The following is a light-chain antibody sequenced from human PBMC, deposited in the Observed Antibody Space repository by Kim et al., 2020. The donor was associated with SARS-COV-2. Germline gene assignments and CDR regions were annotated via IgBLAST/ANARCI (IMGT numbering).Light chain of an antibody. CDR1: SSNIGAGYD. V-gene: IGLV1-40*01. Sequence: VTNSCTGSSSNIGAGYDVHWYQQLPGTAPKLLIYGNSNRPSGVPDRFSGSKSGTSASLAITGLQAEDEADYYCQSYDSSLSAHVVFGGGTKLTVL. J-gene: IGLJ2*01. CDR3: QSYDSSLSAHVV. CDR2: GNS.